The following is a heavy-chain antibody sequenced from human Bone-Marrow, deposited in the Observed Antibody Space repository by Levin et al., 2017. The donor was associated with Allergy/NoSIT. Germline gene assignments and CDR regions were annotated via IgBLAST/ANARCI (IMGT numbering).Heavy chain of an antibody. CDR1: GFTISDYY. V-gene: IGHV3-11*05. D-gene: IGHD6-13*01. CDR2: IRSSSSYT. Sequence: LSLTCAASGFTISDYYMSWIRQAPGKGLEWVSYIRSSSSYTNHADFVEGRFTIPRDNAKNSLVLQINSLRAEDTAAYYCARESGQLGYYNYYGMDVWGQGTTVTVS. J-gene: IGHJ6*02. CDR3: ARESGQLGYYNYYGMDV.